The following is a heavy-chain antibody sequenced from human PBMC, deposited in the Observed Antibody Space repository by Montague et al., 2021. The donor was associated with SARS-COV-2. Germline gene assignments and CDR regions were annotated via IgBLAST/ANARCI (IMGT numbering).Heavy chain of an antibody. CDR2: INHSGSS. Sequence: SETLSLTCAVYGGSFSDYYWTWIRQPPGKGLEWIGEINHSGSSNYNPSLESRVTMSVDTSKNQFSLRLNSVSAADTAVYYRARAQVNIFGVLIMLPAAGAVDVWGQGTTVTVSS. J-gene: IGHJ3*01. CDR1: GGSFSDYY. D-gene: IGHD3-3*02. CDR3: ARAQVNIFGVLIMLPAAGAVDV. V-gene: IGHV4-34*01.